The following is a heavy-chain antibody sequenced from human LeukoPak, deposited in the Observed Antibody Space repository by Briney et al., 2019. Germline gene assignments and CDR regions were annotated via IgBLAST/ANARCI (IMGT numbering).Heavy chain of an antibody. V-gene: IGHV4-39*01. CDR1: GGSISSSSYY. CDR3: ARQDFGSGILPGY. CDR2: IYYSGST. D-gene: IGHD3-10*01. J-gene: IGHJ4*02. Sequence: SETLSLTCTVSGGSISSSSYYWGWIRQPPGKGLEWIGSIYYSGSTYYNPSLKSRVTLSIDTSKSQFSLRLSSVTAADTAVYYCARQDFGSGILPGYWGQGTLVTVSS.